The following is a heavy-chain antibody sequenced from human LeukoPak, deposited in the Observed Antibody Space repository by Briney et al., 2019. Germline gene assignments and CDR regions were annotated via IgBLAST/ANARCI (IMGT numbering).Heavy chain of an antibody. CDR2: IIPIFGTA. CDR1: GGTFSRYA. Sequence: SVKVSCKASGGTFSRYAINGVRQAPGQGLEWMGGIIPIFGTANYAQKFQGRVTITADESTSTAYMELSSLRSEDTAVYYCARSRGSCYSCGDYWGQGTLVTVSS. D-gene: IGHD2-15*01. J-gene: IGHJ4*02. CDR3: ARSRGSCYSCGDY. V-gene: IGHV1-69*13.